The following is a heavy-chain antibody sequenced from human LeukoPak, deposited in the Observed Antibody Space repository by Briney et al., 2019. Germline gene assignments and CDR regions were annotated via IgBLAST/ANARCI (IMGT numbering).Heavy chain of an antibody. Sequence: GGSLRLSCAASGFTFSSYAFHWVRQAPGRGLDWVAVISYDGNTKYYADSVKGRFTISRDTSKNTLYLQTNSLRTDDTAVYYCARPMGDFWSGYMAVGYWGQGTLVTVSS. D-gene: IGHD3-3*01. J-gene: IGHJ4*02. CDR2: ISYDGNTK. V-gene: IGHV3-30*04. CDR3: ARPMGDFWSGYMAVGY. CDR1: GFTFSSYA.